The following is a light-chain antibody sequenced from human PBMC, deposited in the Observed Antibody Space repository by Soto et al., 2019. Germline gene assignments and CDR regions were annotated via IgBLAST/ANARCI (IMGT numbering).Light chain of an antibody. V-gene: IGKV1-6*01. Sequence: AIQMTQSPSSLSASVGDRVTITCRASQVIGNDLGWYQQTPGKAPKLLIYAASSLQSGVPSRFSGSGSGTDFTLTISSLLPEDFATYYCLQHCNYPWTFGQGTKVDIK. CDR3: LQHCNYPWT. CDR1: QVIGND. J-gene: IGKJ1*01. CDR2: AAS.